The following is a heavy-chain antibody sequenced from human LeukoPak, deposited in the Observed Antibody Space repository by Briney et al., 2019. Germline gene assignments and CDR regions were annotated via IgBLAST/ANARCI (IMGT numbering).Heavy chain of an antibody. V-gene: IGHV3-43*02. J-gene: IGHJ6*02. D-gene: IGHD2-2*01. Sequence: GGSLRLSCAASGFTFDDYAMHWVRHAPGKGLEWVSLISGDGGSTYYADSVKGRFTIFRDNSKNSLYLQMNSLRTEDTALYYCAKVGSTVPLRDGMDVWGQGTTVTVSS. CDR3: AKVGSTVPLRDGMDV. CDR1: GFTFDDYA. CDR2: ISGDGGST.